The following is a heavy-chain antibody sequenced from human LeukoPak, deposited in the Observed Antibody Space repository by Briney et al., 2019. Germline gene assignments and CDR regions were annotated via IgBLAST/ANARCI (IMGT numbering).Heavy chain of an antibody. CDR2: INPNSGGT. D-gene: IGHD5-12*01. Sequence: GASVKVPCKASGYTFTGYYMHWVRQAPGQGLEWMGWINPNSGGTNYAQKFQGRVTITRDTSISTAYMELSRLRSDDPAVYYCASWEVDIVATTFVDSWGQGTLVTVSS. CDR3: ASWEVDIVATTFVDS. J-gene: IGHJ4*02. V-gene: IGHV1-2*02. CDR1: GYTFTGYY.